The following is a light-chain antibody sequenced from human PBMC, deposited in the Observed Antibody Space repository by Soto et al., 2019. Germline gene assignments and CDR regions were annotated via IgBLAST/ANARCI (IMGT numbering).Light chain of an antibody. V-gene: IGLV2-14*01. CDR2: DVS. CDR3: SSYTSSSTRV. J-gene: IGLJ1*01. CDR1: SSGVGGYNF. Sequence: QSALTQPASLSGSPGQSIAISCTGTSSGVGGYNFVSWYQQHPGKAPKLMIYDVSNRPSGVSNRFSGSKSGNTASLTISGLQAEDEADYYCSSYTSSSTRVFGTGTKVTVL.